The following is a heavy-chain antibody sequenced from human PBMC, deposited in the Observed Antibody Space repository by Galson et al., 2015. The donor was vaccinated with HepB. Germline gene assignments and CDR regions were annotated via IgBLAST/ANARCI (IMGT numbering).Heavy chain of an antibody. CDR1: GFTFSSYW. V-gene: IGHV3-74*01. D-gene: IGHD4-17*01. CDR2: IKSDGSRT. Sequence: SLRLSCAASGFTFSSYWMHWVRQAPGKGLVWVSRIKSDGSRTDYADSVKGRFTISRDNAKNTLYLQMNSLRAEDTAVYYCARDLMLDTTADLGYWGQGSLVTVSS. J-gene: IGHJ4*02. CDR3: ARDLMLDTTADLGY.